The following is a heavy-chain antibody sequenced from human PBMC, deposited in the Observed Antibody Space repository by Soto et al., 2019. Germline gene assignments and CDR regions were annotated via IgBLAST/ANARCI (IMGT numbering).Heavy chain of an antibody. CDR3: ASKSATDTNNWFDP. J-gene: IGHJ5*02. D-gene: IGHD3-3*01. CDR2: IYYSGST. CDR1: GGSISSSSYY. V-gene: IGHV4-39*07. Sequence: SETLSLTCTVSGGSISSSSYYWGWIRQPPGKGLEWIGSIYYSGSTYYNPSLKSRVTISVDTSKNQFSLKLSSVTAADTAVYYCASKSATDTNNWFDPWGQGTLVTVSS.